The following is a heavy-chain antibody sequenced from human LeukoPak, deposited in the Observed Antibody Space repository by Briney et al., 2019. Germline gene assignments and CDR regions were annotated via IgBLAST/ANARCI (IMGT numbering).Heavy chain of an antibody. J-gene: IGHJ5*02. CDR1: GYTFTSYY. V-gene: IGHV1-46*01. CDR2: INPSGGST. Sequence: VASVKVSCKASGYTFTSYYMHWVRQAPGQGLEWMGIINPSGGSTSYAQKFQGRVTMTRDMSTSTVYMELSSLRSEDTAVYYCARERDTAMAPRGWFDPWGQGTLVTVSS. D-gene: IGHD5-18*01. CDR3: ARERDTAMAPRGWFDP.